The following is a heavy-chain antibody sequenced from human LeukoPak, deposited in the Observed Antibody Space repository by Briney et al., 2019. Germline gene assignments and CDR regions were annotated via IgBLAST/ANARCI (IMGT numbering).Heavy chain of an antibody. D-gene: IGHD3-22*01. CDR2: LYYRGSA. CDR3: ARGRYYDSSGYWYYYYYGMDV. Sequence: PSETLSLTCIVSGGSISSDSYYWAWIRQPPGKGLQWIGSLYYRGSACYDSSLKSQVTISGDTSKNQFSLKLSSVTAADTAVYYCARGRYYDSSGYWYYYYYGMDVWGQGTTVTVSS. CDR1: GGSISSDSYY. V-gene: IGHV4-39*01. J-gene: IGHJ6*02.